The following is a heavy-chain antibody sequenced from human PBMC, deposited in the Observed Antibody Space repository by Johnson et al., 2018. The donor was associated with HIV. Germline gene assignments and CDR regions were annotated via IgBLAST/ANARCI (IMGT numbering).Heavy chain of an antibody. CDR3: AKDFYSSQPEGAFDI. D-gene: IGHD6-6*01. V-gene: IGHV3-7*05. CDR2: IQEDGSET. J-gene: IGHJ3*02. Sequence: VQLVESGGGLVQPGGSLRLSCAASGFTFGTYWMSWVRQAPGKGLEWVTNIQEDGSETYYVDSVRGRFTISRDNAKNTLYLQMNSLRAEDTAVYYCAKDFYSSQPEGAFDIWGQGTMVTVSS. CDR1: GFTFGTYW.